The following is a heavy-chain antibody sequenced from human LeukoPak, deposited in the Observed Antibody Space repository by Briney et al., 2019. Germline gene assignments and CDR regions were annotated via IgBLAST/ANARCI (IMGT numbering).Heavy chain of an antibody. CDR3: AKDPKAIRYFDWLFLN. Sequence: SETLSLTCTVSGGSISSYYWSWIRQPPGKGLEWIGYIYYSGSTNYNPSLKSRVTISVDTSKNQFSLKLSSVTAADTAVYYCAKDPKAIRYFDWLFLNWGQGTLVTVSS. CDR2: IYYSGST. D-gene: IGHD3-9*01. V-gene: IGHV4-59*01. CDR1: GGSISSYY. J-gene: IGHJ4*02.